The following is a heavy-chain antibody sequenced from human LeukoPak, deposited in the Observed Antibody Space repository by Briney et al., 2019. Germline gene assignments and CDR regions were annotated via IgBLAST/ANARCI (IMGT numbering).Heavy chain of an antibody. V-gene: IGHV4-59*01. CDR3: TRGSIAYYYMDV. D-gene: IGHD3-22*01. CDR1: GGSISSYY. J-gene: IGHJ6*03. Sequence: PSETLSLTCTVSGGSISSYYWSWIRQPPGKGLEWIGNIYYSGSTNYNPSLKSRVTISVDTSKNQFSLKLSSVTAADTAVYYCTRGSIAYYYMDVWGKGTTVTIAS. CDR2: IYYSGST.